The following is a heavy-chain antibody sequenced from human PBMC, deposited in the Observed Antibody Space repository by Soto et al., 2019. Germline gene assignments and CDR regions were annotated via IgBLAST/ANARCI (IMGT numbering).Heavy chain of an antibody. CDR2: IYWDDDK. CDR1: GFSLSARGEG. J-gene: IGHJ6*02. Sequence: SGPTLVNPTETLTLTCTFSGFSLSARGEGVGWIRQPPGKALEWLAIIYWDDDKRYSPSLRTTFTITKDTSKNQVVLTMTNMDPVDTATYYCAHSRCGGDCLRSYSSHYYYGMDVWGQGTTVTVSS. V-gene: IGHV2-5*02. CDR3: AHSRCGGDCLRSYSSHYYYGMDV. D-gene: IGHD2-21*02.